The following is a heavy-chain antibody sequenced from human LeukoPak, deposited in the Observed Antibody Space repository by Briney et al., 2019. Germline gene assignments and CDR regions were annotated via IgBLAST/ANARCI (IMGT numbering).Heavy chain of an antibody. CDR2: INSDGSST. D-gene: IGHD5-24*01. Sequence: GGSLRLSCAASGFTFSTYWMHWVRQAPGKGLVWVSRINSDGSSTSYADSVKGQFTISRDNAKNTLYLQMNSLRAEDTAVYYCARDRDGYAYFDYWGQGTLVTVSS. CDR3: ARDRDGYAYFDY. J-gene: IGHJ4*02. V-gene: IGHV3-74*01. CDR1: GFTFSTYW.